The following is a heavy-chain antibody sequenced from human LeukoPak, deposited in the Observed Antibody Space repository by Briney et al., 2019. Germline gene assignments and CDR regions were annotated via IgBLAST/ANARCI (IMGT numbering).Heavy chain of an antibody. D-gene: IGHD6-19*01. Sequence: PGGSLRLSCAASGFTFDDYGMSSVRHAPGKGLEWVSGINWNGGSTGYADSVKGRFTISRDNAKNSLYLQMNSLRAEDTALYYCARDSEAVAGYYFDYWGQGTLVTVSS. CDR2: INWNGGST. J-gene: IGHJ4*02. CDR1: GFTFDDYG. CDR3: ARDSEAVAGYYFDY. V-gene: IGHV3-20*04.